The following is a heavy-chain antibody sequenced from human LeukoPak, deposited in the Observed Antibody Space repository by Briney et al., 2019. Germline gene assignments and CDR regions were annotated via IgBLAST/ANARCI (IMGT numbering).Heavy chain of an antibody. V-gene: IGHV1-3*01. D-gene: IGHD3-10*01. CDR2: INAGNGNT. Sequence: ASVKVSCKASGYTFTSYAMHWVRQAPGQRLEWMGWINAGNGNTKYSQKFQGRVTITRDPSASTAYMELSSLRSADTAVYYCARGRGLLPFHPFEYWGQGILVSVSS. J-gene: IGHJ4*02. CDR3: ARGRGLLPFHPFEY. CDR1: GYTFTSYA.